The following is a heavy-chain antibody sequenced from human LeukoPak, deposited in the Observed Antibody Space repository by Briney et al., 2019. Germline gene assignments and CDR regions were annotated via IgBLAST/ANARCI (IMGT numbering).Heavy chain of an antibody. CDR3: AKDWHFYSGGNYYNLVY. D-gene: IGHD3-10*01. J-gene: IGHJ4*02. CDR1: GCIFSTHG. Sequence: GRSLRLSCAASGCIFSTHGMHRVRQAPVKGLEGLSLISYDVNTKYYAYSVECRFTISRDNSKSTLYLQLNSLRVEDRAVYYCAKDWHFYSGGNYYNLVYWGEGGMLSVCS. V-gene: IGHV3-30*18. CDR2: ISYDVNTK.